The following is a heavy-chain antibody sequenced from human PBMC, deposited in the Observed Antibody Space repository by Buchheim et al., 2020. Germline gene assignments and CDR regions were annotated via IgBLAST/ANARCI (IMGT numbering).Heavy chain of an antibody. V-gene: IGHV1-69*02. J-gene: IGHJ6*02. D-gene: IGHD6-13*01. CDR2: IIPILGIA. CDR1: GGTFSSYT. Sequence: QVQLVQSGAEVKKPGSSVKVSCKASGGTFSSYTISWVRQAPGQGLEWMGRIIPILGIANYAQKFQGRVTITADKSTSTAYMELSSLRSEDTAVYYCARQQGSAGPYYYYGMDVWGQGTT. CDR3: ARQQGSAGPYYYYGMDV.